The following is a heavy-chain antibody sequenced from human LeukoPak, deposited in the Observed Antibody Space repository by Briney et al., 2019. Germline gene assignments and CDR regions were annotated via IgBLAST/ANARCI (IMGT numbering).Heavy chain of an antibody. J-gene: IGHJ6*02. CDR3: ARHGEIPVFRNGLDV. CDR2: IYYSRST. CDR1: GGPISSSSYY. Sequence: WETLSLICTVSGGPISSSSYYWGWIRQPPGKGLDWIGSIYYSRSTSYHPSLKSRLTISVDTSGNYFSLKLNSVTAADTAVYYCARHGEIPVFRNGLDVWGQGTTVTVS. V-gene: IGHV4-39*01. D-gene: IGHD6-19*01.